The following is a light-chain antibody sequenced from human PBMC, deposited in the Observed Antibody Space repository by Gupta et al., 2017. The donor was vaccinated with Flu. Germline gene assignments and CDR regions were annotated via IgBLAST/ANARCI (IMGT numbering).Light chain of an antibody. J-gene: IGLJ2*01. CDR1: GPNNY. V-gene: IGLV2-14*03. CDR3: SSYDCTSGLV. Sequence: SALTQSSDVSGTPGDSITISFTGIGPNNYVSWYQQFPNKAPHLLLYHVRCRPAGISVRFSASKSTGRASLTISGLRPEDEAEYFCSSYDCTSGLVFGGGTQVAVL. CDR2: HVR.